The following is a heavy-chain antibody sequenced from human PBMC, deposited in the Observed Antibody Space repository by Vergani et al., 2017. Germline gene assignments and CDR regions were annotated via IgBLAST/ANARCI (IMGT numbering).Heavy chain of an antibody. CDR3: ARVVAFEKLGYCSGGSCYSGNWFDP. Sequence: QVQLVQSGAEVKKPGSSVKVSCKASGGTFSSYAISWVRQAPGQGLEWMGRIIPILGIANYAQKFQGRVTITADKSTSTAYMELSSLRSEDTAVYYCARVVAFEKLGYCSGGSCYSGNWFDPWGQGTLVTVSS. V-gene: IGHV1-69*04. J-gene: IGHJ5*02. CDR2: IIPILGIA. CDR1: GGTFSSYA. D-gene: IGHD2-15*01.